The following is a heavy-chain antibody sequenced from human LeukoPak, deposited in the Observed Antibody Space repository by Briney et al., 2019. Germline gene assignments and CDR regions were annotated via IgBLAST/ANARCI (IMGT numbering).Heavy chain of an antibody. CDR3: AREGESGTLPAAISFDY. Sequence: GGSLRLSCAASGFTFSSYSMNWVRQAPGKGLEWVSSISSSSSYIYYADSVKGRFTISRDNAKNSLYLQMNSLRAEDTAVYYCAREGESGTLPAAISFDYWGQGTLVTVSS. D-gene: IGHD2-2*01. CDR2: ISSSSSYI. V-gene: IGHV3-21*01. CDR1: GFTFSSYS. J-gene: IGHJ4*02.